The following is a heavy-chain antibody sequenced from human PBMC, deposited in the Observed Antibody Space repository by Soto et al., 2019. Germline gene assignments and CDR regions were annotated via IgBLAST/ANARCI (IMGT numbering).Heavy chain of an antibody. D-gene: IGHD6-6*01. V-gene: IGHV3-30*18. CDR1: GFTFSSYG. Sequence: GGSLRLSCAASGFTFSSYGMHWVRQAPGKGLEWVAVISYDGSNKYYADSVKGRFTISRDNSKNTLYLQMNSLRAEDTAVYYCAKSVYSSSSGYNYSDYWGQGTLVTVSS. J-gene: IGHJ4*02. CDR2: ISYDGSNK. CDR3: AKSVYSSSSGYNYSDY.